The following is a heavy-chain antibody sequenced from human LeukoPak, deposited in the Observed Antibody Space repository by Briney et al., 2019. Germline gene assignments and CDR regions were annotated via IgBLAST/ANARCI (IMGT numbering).Heavy chain of an antibody. J-gene: IGHJ5*02. V-gene: IGHV3-21*01. CDR2: ISSSSSYI. D-gene: IGHD1-7*01. Sequence: PGGSLRLSCAASGFTFSSHGMSWVRQVPGKGLEWVSSISSSSSYIYYADSVKGRFTISRDNAKNSLYLQMNGLRAEDTAAYYCARGATDTTRWFDPWGQGTLVIVSS. CDR1: GFTFSSHG. CDR3: ARGATDTTRWFDP.